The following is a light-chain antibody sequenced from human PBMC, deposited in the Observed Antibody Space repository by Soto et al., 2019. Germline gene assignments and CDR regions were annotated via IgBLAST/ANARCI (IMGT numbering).Light chain of an antibody. CDR3: QQYNNWPLT. CDR1: QSVRSD. CDR2: GAS. Sequence: TIMTQSPATLSVSPGERATLSCRASQSVRSDLAWYQQKPGQAPRLLISGASTRATGISGRFSGGGSGTDFTLTISSLQSEDFAVYYCQQYNNWPLTFGAGTKVEI. J-gene: IGKJ4*01. V-gene: IGKV3-15*01.